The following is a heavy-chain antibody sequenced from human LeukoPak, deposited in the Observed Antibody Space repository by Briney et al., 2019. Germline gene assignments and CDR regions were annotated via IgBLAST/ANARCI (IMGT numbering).Heavy chain of an antibody. CDR2: INPNSGGT. V-gene: IGHV1-2*02. Sequence: ASVKVSCKASGYTFTGYYMHWVRQAPGQGLEWMGWINPNSGGTNYAQKFQGRVTMTRDTSISTAYMELSRLRSDDTAVYYCARDQLRRRYYYGSGSPTIFDYWGQGNLVTVSS. D-gene: IGHD3-10*01. CDR3: ARDQLRRRYYYGSGSPTIFDY. J-gene: IGHJ4*02. CDR1: GYTFTGYY.